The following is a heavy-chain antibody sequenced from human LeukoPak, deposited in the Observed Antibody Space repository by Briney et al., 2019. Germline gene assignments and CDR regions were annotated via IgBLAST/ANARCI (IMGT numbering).Heavy chain of an antibody. J-gene: IGHJ4*02. V-gene: IGHV1-18*01. CDR1: GYTFTSYG. D-gene: IGHD4-23*01. CDR2: ISAYNGNT. CDR3: AREGTNGGNSLDY. Sequence: ASVKVSCKASGYTFTSYGISWVRQAPGQGLEWMGWISAYNGNTNYAQKFQGRVTITRDTSASTAYMELSSLRSEDTAVYYCAREGTNGGNSLDYWGQGTLVTVSS.